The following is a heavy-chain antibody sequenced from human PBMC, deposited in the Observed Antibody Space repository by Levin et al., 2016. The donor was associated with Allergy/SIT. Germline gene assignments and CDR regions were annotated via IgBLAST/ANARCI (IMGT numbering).Heavy chain of an antibody. CDR2: ISSNGGST. J-gene: IGHJ3*02. D-gene: IGHD3-22*01. CDR3: VRAPPTSTMIVVVITSAFDI. V-gene: IGHV3-64D*06. Sequence: WIRQPPGKGLEYVSAISSNGGSTYYADSVKGRFTISRDNSKNTLYLQMSSLRAEDTAVYYCVRAPPTSTMIVVVITSAFDIWGQGTMVTVSS.